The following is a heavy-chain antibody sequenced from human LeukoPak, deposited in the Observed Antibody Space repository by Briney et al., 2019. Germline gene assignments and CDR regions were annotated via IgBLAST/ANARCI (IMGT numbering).Heavy chain of an antibody. CDR1: GGSFNAYY. CDR2: INHGGGT. Sequence: SETLSLTCAVYGGSFNAYYWSWIRQPPGKGLESIGEINHGGGTNYNPSLKNRVTISLDTSKNQFSLKLSSVTAADTAIYYCARGQERLGAFDIWGQGTMVTVSS. J-gene: IGHJ3*02. V-gene: IGHV4-34*01. CDR3: ARGQERLGAFDI. D-gene: IGHD1-26*01.